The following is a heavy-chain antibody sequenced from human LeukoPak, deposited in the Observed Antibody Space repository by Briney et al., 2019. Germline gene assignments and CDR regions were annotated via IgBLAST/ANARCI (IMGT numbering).Heavy chain of an antibody. Sequence: GGSLRLSCAASGFTFSTYCMNWVRQAPGKGLEWVSYISSSSSTIYYADSVKGRFTISRDNAKNSLYLQMNSLRAEDTAVYYCATKQWLAPPPDSWGQGTPVTVSS. CDR3: ATKQWLAPPPDS. D-gene: IGHD6-19*01. CDR1: GFTFSTYC. J-gene: IGHJ4*02. V-gene: IGHV3-48*01. CDR2: ISSSSSTI.